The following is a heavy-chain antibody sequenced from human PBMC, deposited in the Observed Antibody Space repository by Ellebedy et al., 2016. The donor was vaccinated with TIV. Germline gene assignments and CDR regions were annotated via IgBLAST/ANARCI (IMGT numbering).Heavy chain of an antibody. V-gene: IGHV1-18*01. J-gene: IGHJ2*01. D-gene: IGHD2-8*02. CDR3: ARVAAIGAPGGVPFYCWYFDL. CDR2: NSAYNGNT. Sequence: AASVKVSCKASGYTFTNYGITWVRQAPGQGLEWMGWNSAYNGNTNYAQKLQGRVTMTTDTSTSTAYMEPRSLRSEDTAVYYCARVAAIGAPGGVPFYCWYFDLWGRGTLVTVSS. CDR1: GYTFTNYG.